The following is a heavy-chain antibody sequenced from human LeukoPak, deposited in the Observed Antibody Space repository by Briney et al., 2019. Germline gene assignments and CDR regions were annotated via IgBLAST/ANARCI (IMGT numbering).Heavy chain of an antibody. Sequence: SETLSLTCAVYGGSFSGYYWSWIRQPPGKGLEWIGYIYYSGSTYYNPSLKSRVTISVDTSKNQFSLKLSSVTAADTAVYYCASALAARSYYYGMDVWGQGTTVTVSS. J-gene: IGHJ6*02. V-gene: IGHV4-30-4*08. CDR2: IYYSGST. CDR1: GGSFSGYY. D-gene: IGHD2-15*01. CDR3: ASALAARSYYYGMDV.